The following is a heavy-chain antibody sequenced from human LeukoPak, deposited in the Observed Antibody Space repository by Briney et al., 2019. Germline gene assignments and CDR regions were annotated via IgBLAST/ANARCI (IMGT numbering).Heavy chain of an antibody. D-gene: IGHD2-15*01. CDR3: AKHYSGLDY. CDR2: ISGSAGST. CDR1: GFTFSSYA. Sequence: GGSLRLSCAASGFTFSSYAMSWVRQAPGKGLEWVFAISGSAGSTYAADSVKGRFTISRDNSKNTLFLQMNSLRAEDTAVYYCAKHYSGLDYWGQGTLVTVSS. J-gene: IGHJ4*02. V-gene: IGHV3-23*01.